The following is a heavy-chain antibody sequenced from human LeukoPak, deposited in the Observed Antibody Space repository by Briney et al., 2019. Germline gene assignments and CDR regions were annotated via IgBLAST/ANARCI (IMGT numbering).Heavy chain of an antibody. V-gene: IGHV3-66*01. CDR1: GFIVSSSY. D-gene: IGHD4-11*01. J-gene: IGHJ4*02. CDR3: VRGHYSNTL. Sequence: GGSLRLSCAASGFIVSSSYMSWVRQPPGKGLEWVSGIYTDGSTYYADSVQGRFTISRDNSKNTLYLQMNSLGAEDTSVYYCVRGHYSNTLGGQGTLVTVSS. CDR2: IYTDGST.